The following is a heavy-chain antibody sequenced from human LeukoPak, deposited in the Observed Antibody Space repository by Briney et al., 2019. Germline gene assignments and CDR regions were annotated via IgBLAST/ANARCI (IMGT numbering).Heavy chain of an antibody. V-gene: IGHV1-46*01. CDR3: ARNRATGASGSYGYNYSMDV. J-gene: IGHJ6*03. CDR2: INPGGDNT. D-gene: IGHD3-10*01. CDR1: GYTFTKSY. Sequence: ASVKVSCKASGYTFTKSYIHWVRQAPGQRLEWMGLINPGGDNTNYAQNFQGRVTMTSDTSARTVYMELRTLISDDTAVYYCARNRATGASGSYGYNYSMDVWGKGTPVTVSS.